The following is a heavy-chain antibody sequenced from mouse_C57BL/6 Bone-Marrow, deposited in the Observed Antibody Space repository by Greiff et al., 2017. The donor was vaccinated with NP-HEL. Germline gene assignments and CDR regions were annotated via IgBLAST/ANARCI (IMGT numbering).Heavy chain of an antibody. D-gene: IGHD3-3*01. CDR3: ARGAGVYFDY. J-gene: IGHJ2*01. V-gene: IGHV5-17*01. Sequence: EVKLVESGGGLVKPGGSLKLSCAASGFTFSDYGMHWVRQAPEKGLEWVAYISSGSSTIYYADTVKGRFTISRDNAKNTLFLQMTSLRSEDTAMYYCARGAGVYFDYWGQGTTLTVSS. CDR1: GFTFSDYG. CDR2: ISSGSSTI.